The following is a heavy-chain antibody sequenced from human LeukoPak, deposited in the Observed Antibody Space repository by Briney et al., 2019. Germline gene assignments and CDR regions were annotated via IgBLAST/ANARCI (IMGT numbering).Heavy chain of an antibody. CDR2: INPNSGGT. D-gene: IGHD3-22*01. Sequence: GASVKVSCKASGYTFTGYYIHWVRQAPGQGLEWMGWINPNSGGTNYAQKFQGRVTMTRDTSMSTAYMELSGLRSDDTAVYYCARYFDSSGYYYDYFDYWGQGTLVTVSS. CDR3: ARYFDSSGYYYDYFDY. V-gene: IGHV1-2*02. CDR1: GYTFTGYY. J-gene: IGHJ4*02.